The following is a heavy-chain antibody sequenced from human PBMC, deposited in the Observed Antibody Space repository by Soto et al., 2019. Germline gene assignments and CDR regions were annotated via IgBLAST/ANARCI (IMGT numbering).Heavy chain of an antibody. CDR2: ISGSGGST. Sequence: PGGSLRLSCAASGFTFSSYAMSWVRQAPGKGLEWVSAISGSGGSTYYADSVKGRFTISRDNSKNTLYLQMNSLRAEDTAVYYCAKDLGGYSGYDDNYYYYGMDVWGQGTTVTVSS. V-gene: IGHV3-23*01. J-gene: IGHJ6*02. D-gene: IGHD5-12*01. CDR1: GFTFSSYA. CDR3: AKDLGGYSGYDDNYYYYGMDV.